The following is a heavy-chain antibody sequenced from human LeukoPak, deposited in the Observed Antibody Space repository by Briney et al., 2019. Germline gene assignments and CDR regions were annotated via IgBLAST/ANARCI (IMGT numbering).Heavy chain of an antibody. Sequence: ASVKVSCKASGYTFTSYGISWVRQAPGQGLEWMGGIIPIFGTANYAQKFQGRVTITTDESTSTAYMELSSLRSEDTAVYYCAREHGSGSYYGHWGQGTLVTVSS. CDR2: IIPIFGTA. CDR3: AREHGSGSYYGH. D-gene: IGHD3-10*01. V-gene: IGHV1-69*05. CDR1: GYTFTSYG. J-gene: IGHJ4*02.